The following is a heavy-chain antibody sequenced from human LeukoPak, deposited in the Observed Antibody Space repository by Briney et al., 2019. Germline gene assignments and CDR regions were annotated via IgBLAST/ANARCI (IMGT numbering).Heavy chain of an antibody. CDR1: GGSFSGYY. CDR2: ASYSGGT. V-gene: IGHV4-34*09. D-gene: IGHD1-26*01. CDR3: ATAEWEYFYFGS. Sequence: SDPLSLTCAVHGGSFSGYYWSWIRQLPGKGLHWIGFASYSGGTYYNPSLMSRITISVDRSQNQFSLRMRDVTAADTAVYFCATAEWEYFYFGSWGQGALVAVSS. J-gene: IGHJ4*02.